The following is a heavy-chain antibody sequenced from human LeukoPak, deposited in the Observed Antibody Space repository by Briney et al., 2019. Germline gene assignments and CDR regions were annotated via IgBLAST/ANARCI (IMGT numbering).Heavy chain of an antibody. D-gene: IGHD2-15*01. CDR1: RFTFSGFW. J-gene: IGHJ4*02. CDR2: IHSEENST. V-gene: IGHV3-74*01. Sequence: QLGGSLRLSCAVSRFTFSGFWMHWVRQAPGKGLAWVSRIHSEENSTSHADSVKGRFTISRDNAKNTLYLQMNSLRAEDTAVYYCARGNKWSFDDWGQGTLVTVSS. CDR3: ARGNKWSFDD.